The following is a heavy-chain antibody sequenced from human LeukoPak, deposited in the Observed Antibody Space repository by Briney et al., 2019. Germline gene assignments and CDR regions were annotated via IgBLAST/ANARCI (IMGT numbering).Heavy chain of an antibody. CDR2: ISGSGGST. V-gene: IGHV3-23*01. CDR3: AKDYLNIVVVVAADSDLGY. J-gene: IGHJ4*02. CDR1: GFTFSSYA. D-gene: IGHD2-15*01. Sequence: PGGSLRLSCAASGFTFSSYAMSWVRQAPGKGLEWVSAISGSGGSTYYADSVKGRFTISRDNSKNTLYLQMNSLRAEDTAVYYCAKDYLNIVVVVAADSDLGYWGQGTLVTVSS.